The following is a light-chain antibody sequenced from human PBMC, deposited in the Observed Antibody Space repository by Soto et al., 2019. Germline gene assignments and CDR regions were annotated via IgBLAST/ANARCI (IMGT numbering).Light chain of an antibody. CDR2: TAS. Sequence: DIQMTQSPSSLSASVGDRVTITCRASQNVRNYLNWYQQKPGQAPKLLIFTASTLQTGVPSRFSGRGSGTDFTLTISSLQPEDFATYYCQQSYSTPQTFGQGTKLDIK. V-gene: IGKV1-39*01. CDR3: QQSYSTPQT. CDR1: QNVRNY. J-gene: IGKJ2*01.